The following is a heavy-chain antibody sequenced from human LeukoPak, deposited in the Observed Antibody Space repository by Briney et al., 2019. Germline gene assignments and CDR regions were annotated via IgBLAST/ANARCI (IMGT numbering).Heavy chain of an antibody. CDR3: ARQIAPEYYYDSSGYPDY. Sequence: PGGSLRLSCAVSGFTFSSYSMNWIRQAPGKGLEWVSSISSSSSYIYYADSVKGRFTISRDNAKNSLYLQMNSLGAEDTAVYYCARQIAPEYYYDSSGYPDYWGQGTLVTVSS. D-gene: IGHD3-22*01. CDR2: ISSSSSYI. V-gene: IGHV3-21*01. J-gene: IGHJ4*02. CDR1: GFTFSSYS.